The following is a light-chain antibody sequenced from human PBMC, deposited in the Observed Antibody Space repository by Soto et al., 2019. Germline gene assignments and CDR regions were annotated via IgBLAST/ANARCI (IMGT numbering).Light chain of an antibody. CDR2: DVS. CDR1: SSDVGGYSY. CDR3: PSYTTSSTYV. J-gene: IGLJ1*01. Sequence: QSVLTQPASVSGSPGQSIAISCTGTSSDVGGYSYVSWYQQQPGKAPKLVISDVSNRPSGVSDRFSGSKSGNTASLTISGLQTEDEADYYCPSYTTSSTYVFGTGTKSPS. V-gene: IGLV2-14*01.